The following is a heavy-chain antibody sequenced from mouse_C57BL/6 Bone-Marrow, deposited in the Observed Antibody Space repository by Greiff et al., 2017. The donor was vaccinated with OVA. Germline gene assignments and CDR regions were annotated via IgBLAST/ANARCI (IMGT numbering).Heavy chain of an antibody. CDR3: AREDYYGSSYDFLSY. D-gene: IGHD1-1*01. CDR1: GYTFTSYW. Sequence: QVHVKQSGAELAKPGASVKLSCKASGYTFTSYWMHWVKQRPGQGLEWIGYINPSSGYTKYNQKFKDKATLTADKSSSTAYMQLSSLTYEDSAVYYCAREDYYGSSYDFLSYWGQGTLVTVSA. V-gene: IGHV1-7*01. CDR2: INPSSGYT. J-gene: IGHJ3*01.